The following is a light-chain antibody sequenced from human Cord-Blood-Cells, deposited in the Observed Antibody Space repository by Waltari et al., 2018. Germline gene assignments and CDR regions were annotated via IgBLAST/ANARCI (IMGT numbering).Light chain of an antibody. CDR3: CSYAGSSTWV. CDR2: AVS. V-gene: IGLV2-23*02. Sequence: QSALTQPPSVSGSPGQPTTISCTATSSVVGGYNLVSWYQQHPGKAPRLMVYAVSKRTSEVSNRFSGSKSGNTASLTVSGLQAEDEADYYCCSYAGSSTWVFGGGTKLTVL. J-gene: IGLJ3*02. CDR1: SSVVGGYNL.